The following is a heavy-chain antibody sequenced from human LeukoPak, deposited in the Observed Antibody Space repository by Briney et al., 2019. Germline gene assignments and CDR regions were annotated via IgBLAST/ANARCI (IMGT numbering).Heavy chain of an antibody. D-gene: IGHD3-9*01. V-gene: IGHV3-20*04. CDR1: GFTFDDYG. Sequence: GGSLRLSCAASGFTFDDYGMSWVRHAPGKGLEWVSGINWNGGSTGYADSVEGRFTISRDNSKNSLYLQMNSLKAEDTAVYYCARDGSNYNILTGYYSLWGQGAQVTVSS. CDR2: INWNGGST. J-gene: IGHJ4*02. CDR3: ARDGSNYNILTGYYSL.